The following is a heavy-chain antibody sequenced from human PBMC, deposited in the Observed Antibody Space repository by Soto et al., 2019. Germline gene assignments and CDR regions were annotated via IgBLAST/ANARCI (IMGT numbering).Heavy chain of an antibody. CDR1: GFTFSSYW. CDR2: INSDGSST. J-gene: IGHJ6*02. Sequence: GGSLRLSCEASGFTFSSYWMHWVRQVPGKGLVWVSRINSDGSSTNYADSVKGRFTISRDNAKNTLYLQMSSLRAEDTAVYYCANQKVASSGGYGYYYYGMDVWGQGTTVTVSS. CDR3: ANQKVASSGGYGYYYYGMDV. D-gene: IGHD3-10*01. V-gene: IGHV3-74*01.